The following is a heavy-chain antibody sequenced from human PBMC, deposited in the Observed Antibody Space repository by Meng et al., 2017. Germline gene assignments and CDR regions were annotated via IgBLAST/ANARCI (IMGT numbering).Heavy chain of an antibody. CDR2: ISSSGSSI. CDR3: ARDDPTYYYDSSGYYY. J-gene: IGHJ4*02. CDR1: GSTFSTYE. V-gene: IGHV3-48*03. D-gene: IGHD3-22*01. Sequence: GGSLRLSCATSGSTFSTYEMNWVRQTPGKGLEWISYISSSGSSIYYTDSVKGRFTISRDNAKNSLYLQMNSLRAEDTAVYYCARDDPTYYYDSSGYYYWGQGTLVTVSS.